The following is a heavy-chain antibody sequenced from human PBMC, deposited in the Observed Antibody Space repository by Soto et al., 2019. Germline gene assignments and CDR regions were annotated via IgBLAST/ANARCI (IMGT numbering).Heavy chain of an antibody. J-gene: IGHJ3*02. CDR3: ARIRRHYDSWSYSSTIGGDAFDI. CDR1: AFSLNTPGMC. Sequence: SGPTLVNPTQTLTLTCTFSAFSLNTPGMCVTWIRQPPGKALEWLALIDWDDDKFYNTSLKTRLXISKXTSKSQVVLTMTNMDPADTATYYCARIRRHYDSWSYSSTIGGDAFDIWGQGTMVTVSS. V-gene: IGHV2-70*01. CDR2: IDWDDDK. D-gene: IGHD3-3*01.